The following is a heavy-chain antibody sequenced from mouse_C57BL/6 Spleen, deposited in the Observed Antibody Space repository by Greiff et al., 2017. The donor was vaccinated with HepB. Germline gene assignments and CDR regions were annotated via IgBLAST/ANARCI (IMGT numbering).Heavy chain of an antibody. CDR1: AVDFSRYW. CDR3: ATCNAAWFAY. J-gene: IGHJ3*01. D-gene: IGHD2-1*01. CDR2: INPDSSTI. V-gene: IGHV4-1*01. Sequence: SAAAVDFSRYWMSWVRRAPGKGLEWIGEINPDSSTINYAPSLKDKFIISRDNAKNTLYLQMSKVRSEDTALYYCATCNAAWFAYWGQGTLVTVSA.